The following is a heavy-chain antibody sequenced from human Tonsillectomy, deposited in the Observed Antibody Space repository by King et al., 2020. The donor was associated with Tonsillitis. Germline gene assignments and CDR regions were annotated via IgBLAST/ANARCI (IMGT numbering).Heavy chain of an antibody. Sequence: QLVQSGGGLVQPGASLRLSCAVSGFSFSSFAMTWVRQAPGKGLQWVSSISDSGGSAYYADSVKGRFTISRDNSKNTLYLQMNSPRAEDTAVYYCASHLHPAVTTGIFDYWGQGTLVTVSS. V-gene: IGHV3-23*04. J-gene: IGHJ4*02. CDR1: GFSFSSFA. CDR3: ASHLHPAVTTGIFDY. CDR2: ISDSGGSA. D-gene: IGHD4-17*01.